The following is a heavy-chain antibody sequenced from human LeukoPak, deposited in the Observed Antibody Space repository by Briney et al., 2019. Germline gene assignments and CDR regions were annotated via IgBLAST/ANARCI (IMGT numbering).Heavy chain of an antibody. D-gene: IGHD5-12*01. CDR3: AKYSGGYVSDPVYFDY. V-gene: IGHV3-7*03. J-gene: IGHJ4*02. CDR2: IKQDGSEK. Sequence: GGSLRLSCAASGFTFSSYWMSWVRQAPGKGLEWVANIKQDGSEKYYVDSVKGRFTISRDNSKNTLYLQMNSLRAEDTAVYYCAKYSGGYVSDPVYFDYWGQGTLVTVSS. CDR1: GFTFSSYW.